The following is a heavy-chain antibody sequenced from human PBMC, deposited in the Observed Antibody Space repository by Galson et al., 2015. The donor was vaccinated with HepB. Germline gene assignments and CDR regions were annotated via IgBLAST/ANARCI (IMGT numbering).Heavy chain of an antibody. V-gene: IGHV3-7*01. CDR2: IKQDGGEK. CDR1: GFTFSNYW. D-gene: IGHD2-21*01. CDR3: ARDSSSIVAPASRDFDH. Sequence: SLRLSCAASGFTFSNYWMSWVRQAPGKGLEWVATIKQDGGEKFYVDSVKGRFTISRDNAKNSLYLQMNSLRAEDTAVFYCARDSSSIVAPASRDFDHWGQGTLVTASS. J-gene: IGHJ4*02.